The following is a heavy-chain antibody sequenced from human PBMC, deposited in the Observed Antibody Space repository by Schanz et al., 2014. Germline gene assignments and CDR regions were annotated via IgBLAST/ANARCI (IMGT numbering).Heavy chain of an antibody. CDR2: ISDSGTYT. CDR3: ARGRVLES. Sequence: VQLVESGGGLVQPGGSLRLSCAASGFVFGDYYMTWIRQAPGKGLEWLSYISDSGTYTNYADSVKGRFTISRDNAKNSLFLQMNSLRPEDTAVYYCARGRVLESWGQGTLVTVSS. J-gene: IGHJ5*02. CDR1: GFVFGDYY. V-gene: IGHV3-11*06. D-gene: IGHD1-1*01.